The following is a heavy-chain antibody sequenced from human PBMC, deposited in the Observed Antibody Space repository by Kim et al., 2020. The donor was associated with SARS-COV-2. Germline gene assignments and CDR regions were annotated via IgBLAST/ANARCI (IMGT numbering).Heavy chain of an antibody. CDR3: ARTESGYDSAGNYYYYGMDV. V-gene: IGHV3-64*01. J-gene: IGHJ6*02. Sequence: GGSLRLSCAASGFTFSSYAMHWVRQAPGKGLEYVSAISSNGGSTYYANSVKGRFTISRDNSKNTLYLQMGSLRAEDMAVYYCARTESGYDSAGNYYYYGMDVWGQGTTVTVSS. D-gene: IGHD5-12*01. CDR2: ISSNGGST. CDR1: GFTFSSYA.